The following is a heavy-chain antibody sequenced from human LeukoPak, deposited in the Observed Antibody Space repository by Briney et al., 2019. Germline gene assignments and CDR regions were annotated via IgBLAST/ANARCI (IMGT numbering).Heavy chain of an antibody. J-gene: IGHJ5*02. D-gene: IGHD6-19*01. CDR3: ARGPRDSSGLYGGGFDP. V-gene: IGHV4-4*07. CDR1: GGSISSYY. CDR2: IYNSGST. Sequence: SETLSLTCTVSGGSISSYYWSWTRQPAGKGLEWIGRIYNSGSTNYNPSLKSRVTMSVDTSKNQFSLKLSSVTAADTAVYYCARGPRDSSGLYGGGFDPWGQGTLVTVSS.